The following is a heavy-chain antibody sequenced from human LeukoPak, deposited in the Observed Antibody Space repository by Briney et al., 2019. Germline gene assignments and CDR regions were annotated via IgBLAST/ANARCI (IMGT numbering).Heavy chain of an antibody. V-gene: IGHV3-20*04. Sequence: PGGSLRLSCAASGFTIDDYGMSWVRQAPGKGQEWVSGINWNGGSTGYADSVKGRFTISRNNAKNSLYLQMNSLRAEDTALYYCARDRPYNWNPFYYYYMDLWGKGTTVTVSS. CDR1: GFTIDDYG. J-gene: IGHJ6*03. D-gene: IGHD1-20*01. CDR2: INWNGGST. CDR3: ARDRPYNWNPFYYYYMDL.